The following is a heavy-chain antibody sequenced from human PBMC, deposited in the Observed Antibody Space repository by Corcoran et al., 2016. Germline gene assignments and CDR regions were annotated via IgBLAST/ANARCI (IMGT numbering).Heavy chain of an antibody. V-gene: IGHV1-3*01. CDR1: GYTFTSYA. CDR3: AREELITYGAAFDI. Sequence: QVQLVQSGAEVKKPGASVKVSCKASGYTFTSYAMHWGRQAPGQRREWMGRINAGNGNTKYSQKFQGRVTITRDTSASTAYMELSSLRSEDTAVYYCAREELITYGAAFDIWGQGTMVTVSS. J-gene: IGHJ3*02. CDR2: INAGNGNT. D-gene: IGHD3-16*01.